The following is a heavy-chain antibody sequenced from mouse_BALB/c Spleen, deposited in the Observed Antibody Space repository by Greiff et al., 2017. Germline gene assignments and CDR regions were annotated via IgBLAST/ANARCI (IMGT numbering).Heavy chain of an antibody. Sequence: EVHLVESGGGLVQPGGSRKLSCAASGFTFSNFGMHWVRQAPEKGLEWVAYISSGSSTIYYADTVKGRFTISRDNPKNTLFLQMTSLRSEDTAMYYCARNGGYYDYFDYWGQGTTLTVSS. V-gene: IGHV5-17*02. CDR1: GFTFSNFG. J-gene: IGHJ2*01. CDR2: ISSGSSTI. CDR3: ARNGGYYDYFDY. D-gene: IGHD2-3*01.